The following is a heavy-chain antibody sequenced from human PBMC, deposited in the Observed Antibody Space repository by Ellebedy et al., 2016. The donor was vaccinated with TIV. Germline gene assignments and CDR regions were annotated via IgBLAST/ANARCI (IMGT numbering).Heavy chain of an antibody. CDR2: IIGSGGST. Sequence: PGGSLRLSCAASGFTFSRDAMTWVRQAPGKGLEWISAIIGSGGSTYYADSVKGRFTISRDNSKNTLYLQINSLRAEDTAVYYCATPAPAVAGDWFDSWGQGTLVTVSS. CDR3: ATPAPAVAGDWFDS. D-gene: IGHD6-19*01. CDR1: GFTFSRDA. V-gene: IGHV3-23*01. J-gene: IGHJ5*01.